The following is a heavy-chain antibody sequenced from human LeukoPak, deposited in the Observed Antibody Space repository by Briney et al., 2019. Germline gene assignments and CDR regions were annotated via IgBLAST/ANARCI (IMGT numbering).Heavy chain of an antibody. CDR1: GGSISSYY. Sequence: PSETLSLTCTVSGGSISSYYWSWIRQPPGKGLEWIGYIYTSGSTNYNPSLKSRVTISVDTSKNQFSLKLSSVTAADTAVYYCARLRYYDSSGSEVVDPWGQGTLVTVSS. V-gene: IGHV4-4*09. CDR2: IYTSGST. J-gene: IGHJ5*02. D-gene: IGHD3-22*01. CDR3: ARLRYYDSSGSEVVDP.